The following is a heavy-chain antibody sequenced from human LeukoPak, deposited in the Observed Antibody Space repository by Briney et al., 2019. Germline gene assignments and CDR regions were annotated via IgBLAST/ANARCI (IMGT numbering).Heavy chain of an antibody. Sequence: ASAKVSCKASGYTFTSYGISWVRQAPGQGLEWMGWISAYNGNTNYAQKLQGRVTMTTDTSTSTAYMELRSLRSDDTAVYYCARDISVVPAAIRSDYWGQGTLVTVSS. CDR1: GYTFTSYG. J-gene: IGHJ4*02. CDR2: ISAYNGNT. V-gene: IGHV1-18*01. D-gene: IGHD2-2*01. CDR3: ARDISVVPAAIRSDY.